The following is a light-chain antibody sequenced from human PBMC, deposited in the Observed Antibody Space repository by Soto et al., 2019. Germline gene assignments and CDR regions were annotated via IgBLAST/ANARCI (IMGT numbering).Light chain of an antibody. Sequence: DFQMTQTPSSLSASVGDIVTITCRASQGIGKYLAWYQQNAGKVPNLLIYAASTLQSGVPSRFSGSGSGTDFTLTISSLQPEDFATYYCQQSYSTPVTFGGGTKVDIK. CDR1: QGIGKY. CDR2: AAS. V-gene: IGKV1-27*01. CDR3: QQSYSTPVT. J-gene: IGKJ4*01.